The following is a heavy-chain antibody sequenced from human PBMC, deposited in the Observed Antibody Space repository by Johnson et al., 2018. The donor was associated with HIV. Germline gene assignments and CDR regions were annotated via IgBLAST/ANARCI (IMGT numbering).Heavy chain of an antibody. CDR3: ARGGQLVAFDI. CDR1: GFTFSSYA. J-gene: IGHJ3*02. D-gene: IGHD6-6*01. Sequence: QVQLLESGGGVVQPGRSLRLSCAASGFTFSSYAMHWVRQAPGKGLEWVAVISYDGSNKYYADSVKGRFTISRDNSKNTLYLQMNSLRAEDTAVYYCARGGQLVAFDIWGQGTMVTVSS. CDR2: ISYDGSNK. V-gene: IGHV3-30*04.